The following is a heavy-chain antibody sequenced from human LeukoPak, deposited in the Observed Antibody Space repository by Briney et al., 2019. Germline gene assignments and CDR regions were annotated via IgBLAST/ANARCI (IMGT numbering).Heavy chain of an antibody. CDR1: GFTFSSYG. J-gene: IGHJ5*02. CDR2: IWFDGSSK. CDR3: ANLEITMVRGP. D-gene: IGHD3-10*01. Sequence: GGSLRLSCAASGFTFSSYGMHWVRQAPGKGLEWVAVIWFDGSSKNYADSVKGRFTISKDNSKNTVYLQMNSLRAEDTAVYYCANLEITMVRGPWGQGTLVTVSS. V-gene: IGHV3-33*06.